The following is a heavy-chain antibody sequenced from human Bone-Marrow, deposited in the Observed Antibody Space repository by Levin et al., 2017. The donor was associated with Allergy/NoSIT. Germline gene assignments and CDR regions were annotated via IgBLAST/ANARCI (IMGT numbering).Heavy chain of an antibody. CDR2: IWYDGGKT. Sequence: HPGGSLRLSCATSGFSFSNFGMHWVRQTPGKGLEWVATIWYDGGKTYSADSVKGRFAISRDNSNNTLYLHMNSLRAEDTAVYYCARGYDVSDYRNAQNGPGFDPWGQGTLVTVSS. CDR1: GFSFSNFG. J-gene: IGHJ5*02. CDR3: ARGYDVSDYRNAQNGPGFDP. V-gene: IGHV3-33*01. D-gene: IGHD4-11*01.